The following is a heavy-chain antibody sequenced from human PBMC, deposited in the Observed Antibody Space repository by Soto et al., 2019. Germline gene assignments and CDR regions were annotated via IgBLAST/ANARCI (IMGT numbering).Heavy chain of an antibody. CDR1: RFTVSIYA. V-gene: IGHV3-23*01. CDR2: ISGSGGST. CDR3: ASNDLGNTAPRKSDH. D-gene: IGHD1-1*01. J-gene: IGHJ4*02. Sequence: LRLGCASCRFTVSIYAMTLVRKTPGKGLEWVSAISGSGGSTYYADSVKGRFTISRDNSKNTLYLQMNSLRAEDTAVYYCASNDLGNTAPRKSDHSCRATLLTVSS.